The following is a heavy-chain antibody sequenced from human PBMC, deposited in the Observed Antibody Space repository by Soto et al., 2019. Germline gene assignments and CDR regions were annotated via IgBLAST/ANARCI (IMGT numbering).Heavy chain of an antibody. J-gene: IGHJ4*02. CDR3: ARHGDYGDHFDY. D-gene: IGHD4-17*01. Sequence: QLQLQESGPGLVKPSETLSLTCIVSGGSISSSSYYWGWIRQPPGKGLEWIGSIYYSGSTYYNPSLKSRVTISVDTSKNQFSLKLSSVTAADTAVYYCARHGDYGDHFDYWGQGTLVTVSS. V-gene: IGHV4-39*01. CDR1: GGSISSSSYY. CDR2: IYYSGST.